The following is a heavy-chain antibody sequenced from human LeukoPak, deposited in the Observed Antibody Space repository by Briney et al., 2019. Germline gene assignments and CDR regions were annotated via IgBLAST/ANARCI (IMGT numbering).Heavy chain of an antibody. CDR1: AFTFSSYW. V-gene: IGHV3-7*01. Sequence: PGGSLRLSCAASAFTFSSYWMSWVRQAPGKGLEWVANIKQDGSEKYYVDSVKGRFTISRDNAKNSLYLQMNNLRAEDTAVYYCARDKLWFGELFKGDWFDPWGQGTLVTVSS. D-gene: IGHD3-10*01. J-gene: IGHJ5*02. CDR2: IKQDGSEK. CDR3: ARDKLWFGELFKGDWFDP.